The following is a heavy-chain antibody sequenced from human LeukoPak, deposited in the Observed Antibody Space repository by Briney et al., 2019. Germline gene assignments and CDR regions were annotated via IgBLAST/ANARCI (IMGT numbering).Heavy chain of an antibody. CDR3: AKDRAAAGPYYYYGMDV. J-gene: IGHJ6*02. Sequence: PGGSLRLSCAASGFTFSSYGMHWVRQAPGKGLEWVAGISYDGSNKYYADSVKGRFTISRDNSKNTLYLQMNSLRAEDTAVYYCAKDRAAAGPYYYYGMDVWGQGTTVTVSS. CDR2: ISYDGSNK. D-gene: IGHD6-13*01. V-gene: IGHV3-30*18. CDR1: GFTFSSYG.